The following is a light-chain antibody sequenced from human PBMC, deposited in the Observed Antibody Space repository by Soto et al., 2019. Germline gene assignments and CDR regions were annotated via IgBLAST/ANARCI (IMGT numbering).Light chain of an antibody. CDR3: QESRSALWGT. CDR1: QNIYNS. Sequence: DIQMTQSPSSLSSCLVDRVTITCRTSQNIYNSLNWYHQKAGRAPAVLIYGASNLQGGVPLRFSGSGSGTDFTLTISGLQPEDSATYYCQESRSALWGTCGQGTKVDIK. V-gene: IGKV1-39*01. J-gene: IGKJ1*01. CDR2: GAS.